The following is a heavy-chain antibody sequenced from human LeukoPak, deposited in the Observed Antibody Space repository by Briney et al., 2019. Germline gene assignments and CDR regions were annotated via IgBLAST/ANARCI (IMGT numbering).Heavy chain of an antibody. CDR2: VDPEDGET. J-gene: IGHJ4*02. V-gene: IGHV1-69-2*01. Sequence: ASVKISCKASGYTFTDYYMHWVQQAPGKGLEWMGRVDPEDGETIYAEKFQGRVTITADTSTDTAYMELSGLRSEDTAVYYCATDRSYYGDYWGQGTLVTVSS. CDR1: GYTFTDYY. CDR3: ATDRSYYGDY. D-gene: IGHD1-26*01.